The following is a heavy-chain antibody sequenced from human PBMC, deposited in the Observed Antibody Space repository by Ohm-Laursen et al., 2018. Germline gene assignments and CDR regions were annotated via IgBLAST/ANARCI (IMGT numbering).Heavy chain of an antibody. V-gene: IGHV3-23*01. CDR1: GFTFSSSA. CDR3: AKDRRMGITIRPDGLDV. CDR2: ISGSGAGT. D-gene: IGHD3-3*01. Sequence: GSLRLSCTAPGFTFSSSAMSWVRQAPGKGLEWVSTISGSGAGTHLAEYVKGRFTISRDNPMNTLYLQMNSLRAEDTAVYYCAKDRRMGITIRPDGLDVWGQGTTVTVSS. J-gene: IGHJ6*02.